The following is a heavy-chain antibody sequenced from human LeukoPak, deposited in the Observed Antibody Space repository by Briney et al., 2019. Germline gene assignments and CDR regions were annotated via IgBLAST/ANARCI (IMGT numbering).Heavy chain of an antibody. V-gene: IGHV3-33*01. J-gene: IGHJ4*02. CDR1: GFSFSNHG. CDR2: IWYDGSNK. D-gene: IGHD3-3*01. Sequence: PGGSLRLSCAASGFSFSNHGIHWVRQAPGKGLEWVSLIWYDGSNKYYADSVKGRFTISRDNSKNTVYLQMNNLGAEDTAIYYCATCAAGVIVTHYFDYRGRGTLVTVSS. CDR3: ATCAAGVIVTHYFDY.